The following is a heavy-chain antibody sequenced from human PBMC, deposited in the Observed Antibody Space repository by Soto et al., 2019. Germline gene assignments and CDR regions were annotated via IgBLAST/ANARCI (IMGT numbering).Heavy chain of an antibody. Sequence: PGGSLRLSCAASGFTFSSYSMNWVRQAPGKGLEWVSSISSSSSYVYYADSVKGRFTISRDNAKNSLYLQMNSLRAEDTAVYYCARDLFPTDAYYYGMDVWGQGTTVTVSS. CDR2: ISSSSSYV. CDR3: ARDLFPTDAYYYGMDV. J-gene: IGHJ6*02. CDR1: GFTFSSYS. D-gene: IGHD4-17*01. V-gene: IGHV3-21*01.